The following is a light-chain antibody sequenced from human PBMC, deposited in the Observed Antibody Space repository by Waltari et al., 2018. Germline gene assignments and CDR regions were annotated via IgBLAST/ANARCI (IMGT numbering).Light chain of an antibody. V-gene: IGKV3-15*01. Sequence: EIVMTQSPAILSASPGERATLSCRASQSVSTNLAWYQQKPGQAPRLLIYGASTRATGTPDRFSGSGSGTEFTLTISSLQPEDVAVYYCQQYYSSPPAWTFGQGTKVEIK. J-gene: IGKJ1*01. CDR1: QSVSTN. CDR2: GAS. CDR3: QQYYSSPPAWT.